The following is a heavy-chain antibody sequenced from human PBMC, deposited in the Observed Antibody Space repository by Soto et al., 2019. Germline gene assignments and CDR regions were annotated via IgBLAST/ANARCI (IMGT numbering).Heavy chain of an antibody. V-gene: IGHV1-18*01. Sequence: ASVKVSCKASGYTFTSYGISWVRPAPGQGLEWMGWISAYNGNTNYAQKLQGRVTMTTDTSTSTAYMELRSLRSDDTAVYYCAREVVATIRRYYYYGMDVWGQGTTVTVSS. CDR1: GYTFTSYG. D-gene: IGHD5-12*01. CDR2: ISAYNGNT. J-gene: IGHJ6*02. CDR3: AREVVATIRRYYYYGMDV.